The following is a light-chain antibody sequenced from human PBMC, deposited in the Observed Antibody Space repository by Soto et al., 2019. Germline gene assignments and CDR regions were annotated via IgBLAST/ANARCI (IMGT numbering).Light chain of an antibody. Sequence: QSVLTQPASVSGSPGQSITISCTGTSSDVGSYNLVSWYQQHPGKAPKPMIYEGSQRPSGVSNRFSGSKSGNTASLTISGIQAEDEADYYCCSYAGSSTPVVFGGGTKLTVL. J-gene: IGLJ2*01. CDR2: EGS. CDR1: SSDVGSYNL. CDR3: CSYAGSSTPVV. V-gene: IGLV2-23*01.